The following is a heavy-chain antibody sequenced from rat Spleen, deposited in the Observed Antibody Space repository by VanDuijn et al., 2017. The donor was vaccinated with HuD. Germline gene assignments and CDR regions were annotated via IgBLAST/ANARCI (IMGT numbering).Heavy chain of an antibody. V-gene: IGHV5-20*01. D-gene: IGHD1-7*01. CDR2: ISYDGGST. CDR3: TTLTTGILLDY. Sequence: EVQLAESGGGLVQPGRSLKLSCAASGFTFSDYYMAWVRQAPTKGLEWVASISYDGGSTYYRDSVKGRFTISRENAKSSLYLQMDSLRSEDKVTYYCTTLTTGILLDYWGQGVMVTVSS. J-gene: IGHJ2*01. CDR1: GFTFSDYY.